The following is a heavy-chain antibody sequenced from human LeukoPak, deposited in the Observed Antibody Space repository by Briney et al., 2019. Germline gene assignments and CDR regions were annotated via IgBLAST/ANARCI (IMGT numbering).Heavy chain of an antibody. CDR3: ARYTRSWNYYFDY. J-gene: IGHJ4*02. V-gene: IGHV3-48*03. Sequence: GGSLRLSCAASGFTFSYYDMNWVRQAPGKGLEWISYISSSGNTIYYTDSVKGRFTISRDNDQNSLYLQMNGLRAEDTAVYYCARYTRSWNYYFDYWGQGTLVTVSS. CDR1: GFTFSYYD. CDR2: ISSSGNTI. D-gene: IGHD6-13*01.